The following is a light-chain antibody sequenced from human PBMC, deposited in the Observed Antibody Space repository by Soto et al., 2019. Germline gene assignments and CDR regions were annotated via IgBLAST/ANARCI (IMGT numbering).Light chain of an antibody. V-gene: IGLV2-14*01. CDR2: EVT. J-gene: IGLJ1*01. Sequence: QSALTQPASVSGSPGQSIAISCTGTSGDVGGYDYVSWYQQHPDKAPKLMIYEVTKRPSWVSNRFSGSKSGNTASLTISGHQPEDEADYYCSSHTSGSTRVFGSGTKLTVL. CDR3: SSHTSGSTRV. CDR1: SGDVGGYDY.